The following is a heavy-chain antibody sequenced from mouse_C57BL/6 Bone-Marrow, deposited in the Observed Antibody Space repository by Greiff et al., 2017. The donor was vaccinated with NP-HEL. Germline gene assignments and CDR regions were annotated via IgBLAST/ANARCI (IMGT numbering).Heavy chain of an antibody. J-gene: IGHJ4*01. CDR2: ISTYYGDA. CDR3: ARDGNLY. CDR1: GYTFTDYA. V-gene: IGHV1-67*01. Sequence: QVQLQQSGPELVRPGVSVKISCKGSGYTFTDYAMHWVKQSHANSLEWIGVISTYYGDASYNQKFKGKATLTVDTSSSTAYMQLSSLTSEDSAVYFCARDGNLYWGQGTSVTVSS. D-gene: IGHD2-1*01.